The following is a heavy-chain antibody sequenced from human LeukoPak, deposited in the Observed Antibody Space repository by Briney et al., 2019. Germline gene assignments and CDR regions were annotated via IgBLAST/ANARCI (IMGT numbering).Heavy chain of an antibody. V-gene: IGHV3-21*01. J-gene: IGHJ6*02. CDR1: GFTFSSYS. CDR2: ISSSSSYI. D-gene: IGHD4-17*01. CDR3: ARVAPLTDDYGDYWDYYYCGMDV. Sequence: PGGSLRLSCAASGFTFSSYSMNWVRQAPGKGLEWVSSISSSSSYIYYADSVKGRFTISRDNAKNSLYLQMSSLRAEDTAVYYCARVAPLTDDYGDYWDYYYCGMDVWGQGTTVTVSS.